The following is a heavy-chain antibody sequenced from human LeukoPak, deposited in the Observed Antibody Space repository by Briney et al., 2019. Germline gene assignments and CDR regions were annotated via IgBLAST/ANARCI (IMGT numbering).Heavy chain of an antibody. J-gene: IGHJ4*02. D-gene: IGHD5-12*01. V-gene: IGHV3-23*01. CDR3: AKVVATEGFDY. CDR1: GFTFRSYA. Sequence: GGSLRLSCAASGFTFRSYAMSWVRQAPGKGLEWVSAISGSGGSTHYADAVEGPFTISRDNSKNTLYLQMNSLRAEDTAVDYCAKVVATEGFDYWGQGTLVTVSS. CDR2: ISGSGGST.